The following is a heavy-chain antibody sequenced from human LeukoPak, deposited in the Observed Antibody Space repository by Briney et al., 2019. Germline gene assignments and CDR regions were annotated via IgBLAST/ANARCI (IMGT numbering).Heavy chain of an antibody. CDR3: ARGMRGRGYYYYMDV. J-gene: IGHJ6*03. V-gene: IGHV4-34*01. CDR2: INHSGST. CDR1: GGSFSGYY. D-gene: IGHD5-24*01. Sequence: SETLSLTCAVYGGSFSGYYWSWIRQPPGKGLDWIGEINHSGSTNYNPSLKSRVTISVDASKNQFSLKLSSVTAADTAVYYCARGMRGRGYYYYMDVWGKGTTVTVSS.